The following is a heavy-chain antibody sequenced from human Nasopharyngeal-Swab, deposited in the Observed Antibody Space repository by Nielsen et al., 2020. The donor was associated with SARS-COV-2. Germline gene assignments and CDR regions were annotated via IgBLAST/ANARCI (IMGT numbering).Heavy chain of an antibody. J-gene: IGHJ4*02. CDR3: AKWAKYSSGWATGYY. Sequence: GESLKISCAASGFTFSSYAMGWVRQAPGKGLEWVSAISGSGGSTYYADSVKGRFTISRDNSKNTLYLQMNSLRAEDTAVYYCAKWAKYSSGWATGYYWGQGTLVTVSS. CDR2: ISGSGGST. D-gene: IGHD6-19*01. V-gene: IGHV3-23*01. CDR1: GFTFSSYA.